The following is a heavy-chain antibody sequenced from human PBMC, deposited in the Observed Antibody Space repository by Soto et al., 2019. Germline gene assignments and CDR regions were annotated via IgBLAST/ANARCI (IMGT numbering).Heavy chain of an antibody. CDR3: ARDGYSYGYRGDFDY. CDR2: ISAYNGNT. CDR1: GYTFTSYG. Sequence: GASVKVSCKASGYTFTSYGISWVRQAPGQGLEWMGWISAYNGNTNYAQKLQGRVTMTTDTSTSTAYMELRSLRSDDTAVYYCARDGYSYGYRGDFDYWGQGTLVTVSS. D-gene: IGHD5-18*01. J-gene: IGHJ4*02. V-gene: IGHV1-18*01.